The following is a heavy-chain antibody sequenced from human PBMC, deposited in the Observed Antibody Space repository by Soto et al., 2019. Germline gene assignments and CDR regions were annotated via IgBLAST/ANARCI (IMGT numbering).Heavy chain of an antibody. J-gene: IGHJ4*02. Sequence: ASVKVSCKASGYIFTGYYMHWVRQAPGQGPEWMGWINPNSGGTNYAQESQGRVIMTRDTSISTAYMELSRLRSDDTAVYYCARHHYHILTGYYQEGDYWGQGTLVTVSS. D-gene: IGHD3-9*01. V-gene: IGHV1-2*02. CDR1: GYIFTGYY. CDR2: INPNSGGT. CDR3: ARHHYHILTGYYQEGDY.